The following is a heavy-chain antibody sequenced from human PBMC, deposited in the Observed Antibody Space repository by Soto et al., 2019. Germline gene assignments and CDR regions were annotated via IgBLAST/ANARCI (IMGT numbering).Heavy chain of an antibody. Sequence: GASVKVSCKASGGTFSSYTISWVRQAPGQGLEWMGRIIPILGIANYAQKFQGRVTITADESTSTAYMELSSLRSEDTAVYYCARGHRPVGASIRIKYYYYGMDVWGQGTTVTVSS. D-gene: IGHD1-26*01. CDR2: IIPILGIA. CDR1: GGTFSSYT. CDR3: ARGHRPVGASIRIKYYYYGMDV. J-gene: IGHJ6*02. V-gene: IGHV1-69*02.